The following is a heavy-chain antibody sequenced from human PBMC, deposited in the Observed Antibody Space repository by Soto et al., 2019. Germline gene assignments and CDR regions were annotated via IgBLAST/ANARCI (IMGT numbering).Heavy chain of an antibody. CDR3: ARDKAYGLDV. CDR1: EFAFNTYW. Sequence: EVQLVESGGGLVQPGGSLRLSYAASEFAFNTYWMHWVRQVPGKGLEWVSRINGDGITRTYADSVKGRFTISRDNAENILYLQMNSLRAEDTAVYYCARDKAYGLDVWGQGTTVTVSS. V-gene: IGHV3-74*01. J-gene: IGHJ6*02. CDR2: INGDGITR.